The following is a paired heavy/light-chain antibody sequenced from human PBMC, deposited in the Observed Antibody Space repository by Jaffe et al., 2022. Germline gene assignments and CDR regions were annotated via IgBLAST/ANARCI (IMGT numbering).Heavy chain of an antibody. J-gene: IGHJ4*02. D-gene: IGHD4-17*01. V-gene: IGHV2-5*01. CDR3: AHRRSAPNDYGDPIPWAYFDY. CDR1: GFSLSTSGVG. Sequence: QITLKESGPTLVKPTQTLTLTCTFSGFSLSTSGVGVGWIRQPPGKALEWLALIYWNDDKRYSPSLKSRLTITKDTSKNQVVLTMTNMDPVDTATYYCAHRRSAPNDYGDPIPWAYFDYWGQGTLVTVSS. CDR2: IYWNDDK.
Light chain of an antibody. Sequence: AIQLTQSPSSLSASVGDRVTITCRASQGISSALAWYQQKPGKAPKLLIYDASSLESGVPSRFSGSGSGTDFTLTISSLQPEDFATYYCQQFNSYLSLTFGGGTKVEIK. J-gene: IGKJ4*01. V-gene: IGKV1-13*02. CDR3: QQFNSYLSLT. CDR2: DAS. CDR1: QGISSA.